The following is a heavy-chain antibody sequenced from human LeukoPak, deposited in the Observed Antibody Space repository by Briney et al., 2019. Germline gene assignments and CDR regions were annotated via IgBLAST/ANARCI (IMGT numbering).Heavy chain of an antibody. J-gene: IGHJ4*02. D-gene: IGHD3-10*01. CDR3: ARASYYYGSGSYYFDY. V-gene: IGHV3-48*01. CDR1: GLTFSSYS. CDR2: ISSSSSTI. Sequence: GGSLRLSCAASGLTFSSYSMNWVRQAPGKGQEWVSFISSSSSTIYYADSVKGRFTISRDNAKNSLYLQVNTLRAEDTAVYYCARASYYYGSGSYYFDYWGQGTLVTVSS.